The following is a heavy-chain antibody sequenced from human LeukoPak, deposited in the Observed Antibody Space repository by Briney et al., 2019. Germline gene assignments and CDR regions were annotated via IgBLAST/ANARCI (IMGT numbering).Heavy chain of an antibody. J-gene: IGHJ4*02. Sequence: ASVKVSCKASGGTFSSYAISWVRQAPGQGFEWMGGIIPIFGTANYAQKFQGRVTITTDESTSTAYMELSSLRSEDTAVYYCAREAGGGRYFDYWGQGTLVTVSS. CDR2: IIPIFGTA. D-gene: IGHD4-23*01. CDR1: GGTFSSYA. CDR3: AREAGGGRYFDY. V-gene: IGHV1-69*05.